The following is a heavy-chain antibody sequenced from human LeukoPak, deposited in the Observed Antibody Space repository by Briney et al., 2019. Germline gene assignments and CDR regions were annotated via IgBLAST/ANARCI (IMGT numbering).Heavy chain of an antibody. CDR3: ARDFWSGHHNSYYGMDV. Sequence: GGSLRLSCATSGFTVSSNYMSWVRQAPGKGLEWVSVIYDSGTTYYADSVKGRFLIFRDTSKNTVDLQMNSLRVEDTAVYYCARDFWSGHHNSYYGMDVWGQGTMVTVSS. V-gene: IGHV3-53*01. CDR2: IYDSGTT. D-gene: IGHD3-3*01. J-gene: IGHJ6*02. CDR1: GFTVSSNY.